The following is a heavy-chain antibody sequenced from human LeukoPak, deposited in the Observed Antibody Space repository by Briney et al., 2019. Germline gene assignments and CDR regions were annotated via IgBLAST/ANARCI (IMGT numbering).Heavy chain of an antibody. Sequence: PSETLSLTCTVSGGSISSYYWSWVRQPPGKGLEWIGYIYYSGSTNYNPSLKSRVTISVDTSKNQFSLKLSSVTAADTAVYYCARSLIVVYAFDIWGQGTMVTVSS. J-gene: IGHJ3*02. CDR2: IYYSGST. CDR1: GGSISSYY. D-gene: IGHD2-2*01. V-gene: IGHV4-59*01. CDR3: ARSLIVVYAFDI.